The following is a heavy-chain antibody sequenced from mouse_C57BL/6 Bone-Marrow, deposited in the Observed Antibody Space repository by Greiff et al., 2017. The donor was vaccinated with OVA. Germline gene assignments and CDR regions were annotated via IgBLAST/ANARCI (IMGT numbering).Heavy chain of an antibody. J-gene: IGHJ4*01. CDR2: INPSSGYT. CDR3: ASGWFYAIDY. V-gene: IGHV1-4*01. Sequence: QVQLQQSGAELARPGASVKMSCKASGYTFTSYTMHWVKQRPGQGLEWIGYINPSSGYTKYNQKFKEKATLTVDTSSSTAYMQLSSLTSEDSAVYYLASGWFYAIDYMGQGTSVTVSS. CDR1: GYTFTSYT. D-gene: IGHD2-2*01.